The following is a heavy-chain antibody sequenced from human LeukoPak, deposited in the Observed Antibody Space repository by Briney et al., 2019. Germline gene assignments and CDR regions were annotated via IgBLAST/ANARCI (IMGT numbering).Heavy chain of an antibody. CDR1: GYTFSSYG. J-gene: IGHJ3*02. D-gene: IGHD6-13*01. CDR2: ISGYNGYT. V-gene: IGHV1-18*01. CDR3: ARVGRYSSTWPPEGDDAFDI. Sequence: ASVKVSCKASGYTFSSYGISWVRQAPGQGLEWMGWISGYNGYTNYEQEFQGRVTMTTDTPTGAAYMDLRSLTSDDTAVYFCARVGRYSSTWPPEGDDAFDIWGQGTMVTVSS.